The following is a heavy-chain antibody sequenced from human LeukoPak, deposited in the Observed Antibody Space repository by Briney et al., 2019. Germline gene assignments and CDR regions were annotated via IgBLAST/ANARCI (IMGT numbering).Heavy chain of an antibody. V-gene: IGHV3-74*01. D-gene: IGHD3-16*01. CDR2: INSDGSST. CDR1: GFTFSSYW. CDR3: ARRQRLGWFDP. Sequence: PGRSLRLSCAASGFTFSSYWMHWARQAPGKGLVWVSRINSDGSSTSYADSVKGRFTISRDNAKNTLYLQMNSLRAEDTAVYYCARRQRLGWFDPWGQGTLVTVSS. J-gene: IGHJ5*02.